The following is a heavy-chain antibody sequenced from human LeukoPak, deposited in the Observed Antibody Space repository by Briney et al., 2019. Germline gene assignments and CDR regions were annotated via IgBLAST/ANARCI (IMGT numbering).Heavy chain of an antibody. V-gene: IGHV4-39*01. CDR2: IYYSGST. D-gene: IGHD2-2*02. CDR1: GGSISSSSYY. CDR3: ARLARLYCSSTSCYTSVYYYYGMDV. J-gene: IGHJ6*02. Sequence: QSSETLSLTCTVSGGSISSSSYYWGWIRQPPGKGLEWIGSIYYSGSTYYNPSLKSRVTISVDTSKNQFSLKLSSVTAADTAVYYCARLARLYCSSTSCYTSVYYYYGMDVWGQGTTVTVSS.